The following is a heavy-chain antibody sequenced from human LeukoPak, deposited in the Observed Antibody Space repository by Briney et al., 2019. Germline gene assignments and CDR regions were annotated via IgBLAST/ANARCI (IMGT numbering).Heavy chain of an antibody. Sequence: GGSLRLSCAGSGFTFSSYWMNWVRQAPGKGLERVANIKQDGSEKYYVDSVKGRFTISRDNAKTSLYPQMNSLRAEDTAVYYCARGGPYYDISSGYSYYYYMDVWGKGTTVTVSS. CDR3: ARGGPYYDISSGYSYYYYMDV. CDR1: GFTFSSYW. CDR2: IKQDGSEK. J-gene: IGHJ6*03. D-gene: IGHD3-3*01. V-gene: IGHV3-7*04.